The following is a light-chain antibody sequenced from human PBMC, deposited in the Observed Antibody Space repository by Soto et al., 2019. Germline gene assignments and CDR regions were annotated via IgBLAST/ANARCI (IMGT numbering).Light chain of an antibody. CDR2: VAS. CDR1: QNVGGRF. J-gene: IGKJ5*01. CDR3: LQYGTSPIA. V-gene: IGKV3-20*01. Sequence: EIVLTQSPGTLSLSPGERATLSCRASQNVGGRFLAWYQQKPGEAPRLLINVASTRATGIPDRFSGSGSGTDFTLTISRLEHEDFAVYYCLQYGTSPIAFGQGTRLE.